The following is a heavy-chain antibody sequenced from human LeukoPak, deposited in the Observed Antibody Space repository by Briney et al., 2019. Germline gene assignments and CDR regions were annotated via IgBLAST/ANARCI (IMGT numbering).Heavy chain of an antibody. J-gene: IGHJ3*02. D-gene: IGHD1-1*01. Sequence: SVKVSCKASGGTFSSYAISWVRQAPGQGLEWMGGIIPIFGTANYAQKFQGRVTITADESTSTAYMELSSLRSEDTAVYYCARDQPRYNWNDGGYAFDIWGQGTMVTVSS. CDR3: ARDQPRYNWNDGGYAFDI. V-gene: IGHV1-69*13. CDR1: GGTFSSYA. CDR2: IIPIFGTA.